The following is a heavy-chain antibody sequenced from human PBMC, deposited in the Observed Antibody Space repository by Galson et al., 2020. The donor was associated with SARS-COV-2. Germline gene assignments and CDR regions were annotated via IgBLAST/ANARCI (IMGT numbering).Heavy chain of an antibody. CDR2: IAYDGVNK. CDR1: GFTFSSYA. Sequence: SCAASGFTFSSYAMHWVRQAPGMGLEWVALIAYDGVNKFYADSVKGRFTISRDNSKNTLYLQMNSLRAEDTAVYYCARDETRTFDIWGQGTRVAVSS. CDR3: ARDETRTFDI. V-gene: IGHV3-30*01. J-gene: IGHJ3*02.